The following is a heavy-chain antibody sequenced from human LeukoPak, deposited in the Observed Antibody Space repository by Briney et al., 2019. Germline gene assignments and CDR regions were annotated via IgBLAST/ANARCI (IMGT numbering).Heavy chain of an antibody. V-gene: IGHV3-33*01. J-gene: IGHJ6*03. CDR3: ARDSVFGVVIIYYYYYMDV. CDR2: IWYDGSNK. CDR1: GFTFSSYG. Sequence: GGSLRLSCAASGFTFSSYGMHWVRQAPGKGLEWVAVIWYDGSNKYYADSVKGRFTISRDNSKSTLYLQMNSLRAEDTAVYYCARDSVFGVVIIYYYYYMDVWGKGTTVTVSS. D-gene: IGHD3-3*01.